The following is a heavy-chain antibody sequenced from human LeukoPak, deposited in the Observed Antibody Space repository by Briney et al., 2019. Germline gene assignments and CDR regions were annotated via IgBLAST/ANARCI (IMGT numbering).Heavy chain of an antibody. CDR1: GFTFSSYE. J-gene: IGHJ5*02. CDR3: AKDLGYYGSGNH. V-gene: IGHV3-48*03. Sequence: PGGSLRLSCAASGFTFSSYEMNWVRQAPGKGLEWVSFISSSGSTIYYADSVKGRFTISRDNSKNTLYLQMNSLRAEDTAVYYCAKDLGYYGSGNHWGQGTLVTVSS. CDR2: ISSSGSTI. D-gene: IGHD3-10*01.